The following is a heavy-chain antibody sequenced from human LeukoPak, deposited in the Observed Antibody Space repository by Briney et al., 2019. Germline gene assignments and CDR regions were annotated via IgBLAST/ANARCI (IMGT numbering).Heavy chain of an antibody. V-gene: IGHV4-61*01. J-gene: IGHJ4*02. CDR2: IYYSGRT. Sequence: SETLSLTCTVSGYSISSGYYWGWIRQPPGKGLEWIGYIYYSGRTDYSPSLNSRVTMSVDTSKNQFSLKLNSVTAADTAVYYCARGSYCGGDCFYHFDQWGQGTLVSVSS. D-gene: IGHD2-21*01. CDR3: ARGSYCGGDCFYHFDQ. CDR1: GYSISSGYY.